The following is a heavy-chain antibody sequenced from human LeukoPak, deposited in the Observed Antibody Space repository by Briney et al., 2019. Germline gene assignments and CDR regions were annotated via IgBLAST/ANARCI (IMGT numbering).Heavy chain of an antibody. CDR1: GFTFSSYG. CDR3: AKDLSSGTGRGFDY. Sequence: GGSLRLSCAASGFTFSSYGMHWVRQAPGKGLEWVAVISYDGSNKYYADFVKGRFTIQRDNSKNTLYLNMNSLRAEDTALYYCAKDLSSGTGRGFDYWGQGTLVSVSS. CDR2: ISYDGSNK. V-gene: IGHV3-30*18. D-gene: IGHD3/OR15-3a*01. J-gene: IGHJ4*02.